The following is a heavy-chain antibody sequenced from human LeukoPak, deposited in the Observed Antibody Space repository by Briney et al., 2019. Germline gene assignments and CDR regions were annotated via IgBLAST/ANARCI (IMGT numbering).Heavy chain of an antibody. CDR2: MNPNSGNT. V-gene: IGHV1-8*01. J-gene: IGHJ4*02. CDR3: ARTYYDFWSGYYTPPDY. Sequence: ASVKVSCKASGYTFTSYDINWVRQATGQGLEWMGWMNPNSGNTGYAQKFQGRVTMARNTSISTAYMELSSLRSEDTAVYYCARTYYDFWSGYYTPPDYWGQGTLVTVSS. CDR1: GYTFTSYD. D-gene: IGHD3-3*01.